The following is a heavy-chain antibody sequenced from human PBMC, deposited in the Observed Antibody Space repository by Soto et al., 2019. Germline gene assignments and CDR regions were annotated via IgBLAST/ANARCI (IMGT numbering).Heavy chain of an antibody. Sequence: SVKVSCKASGGTFSSYAISWVRQAPGQGLEWMGGIIPIFGTANYAQKFQGRVTITADESTSTAYMELSSLRSEGTAVYYCAGVFFITGCYKGPWEAYFYDMDVWGQGTMVTVSS. CDR1: GGTFSSYA. CDR2: IIPIFGTA. CDR3: AGVFFITGCYKGPWEAYFYDMDV. V-gene: IGHV1-69*13. J-gene: IGHJ6*02. D-gene: IGHD2-2*02.